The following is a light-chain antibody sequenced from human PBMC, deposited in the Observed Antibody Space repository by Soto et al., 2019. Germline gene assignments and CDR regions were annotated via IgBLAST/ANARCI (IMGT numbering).Light chain of an antibody. CDR2: DAS. J-gene: IGKJ1*01. CDR1: QSVRNNF. Sequence: EIVLTQSPGTLSLSPGERATLSCRASQSVRNNFLAWYQHKPGQAPRLLIYDASSRATGIPDRFSGRGSGTAFTLTISRLEPEDFAVYYCQQYGSSPTFGQGTKVEIK. V-gene: IGKV3-20*01. CDR3: QQYGSSPT.